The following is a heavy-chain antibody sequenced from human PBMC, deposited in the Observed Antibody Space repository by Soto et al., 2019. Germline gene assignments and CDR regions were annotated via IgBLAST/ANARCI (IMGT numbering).Heavy chain of an antibody. Sequence: QVQLQESGPGLVKPSETLSLTCTVSGGSISSYYWSWIRQPPGKGLEWIGHIYYSGSTNYNPSLKSRVTISVDTSKNQFSLKLSSVTAADTAVYYCAREFFGAGNWFDPWGRGTLVTVSS. J-gene: IGHJ5*02. CDR1: GGSISSYY. CDR3: AREFFGAGNWFDP. V-gene: IGHV4-59*01. CDR2: IYYSGST. D-gene: IGHD3-3*01.